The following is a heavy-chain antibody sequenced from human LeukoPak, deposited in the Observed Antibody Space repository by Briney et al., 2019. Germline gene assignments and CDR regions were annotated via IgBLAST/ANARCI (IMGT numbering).Heavy chain of an antibody. CDR2: LFDGSNK. Sequence: GGSLRLSCAASGFTFSSYDMHWVRQAPGKGLEWVAVLFDGSNKYYADSVKGRVTISRDNSNNTLSLQMISLRAEDTAVYYCARATTLGSGWPFDYWGQGTLVTVSS. V-gene: IGHV3-33*01. J-gene: IGHJ4*02. CDR1: GFTFSSYD. CDR3: ARATTLGSGWPFDY. D-gene: IGHD6-19*01.